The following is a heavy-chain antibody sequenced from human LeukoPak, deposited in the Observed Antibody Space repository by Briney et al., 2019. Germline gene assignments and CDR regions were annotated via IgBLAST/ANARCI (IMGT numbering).Heavy chain of an antibody. J-gene: IGHJ5*02. Sequence: GASVKVSCKASGGTFSSYAISWVRQAPGQGLEWMGGIIPIFGTANYAQKFQGRVTITTDESTSTAYMELSSLRSEDTAVYYCARAQGYCSSTSCHNWFDPWGQGTLVTVSS. CDR3: ARAQGYCSSTSCHNWFDP. D-gene: IGHD2-2*01. CDR2: IIPIFGTA. V-gene: IGHV1-69*05. CDR1: GGTFSSYA.